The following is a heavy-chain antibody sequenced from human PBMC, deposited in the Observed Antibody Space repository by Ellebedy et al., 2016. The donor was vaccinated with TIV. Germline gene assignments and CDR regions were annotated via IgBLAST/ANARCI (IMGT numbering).Heavy chain of an antibody. V-gene: IGHV3-15*01. CDR2: IKSKTDGGTT. CDR1: GFTFNNAW. Sequence: GESLKISCAASGFTFNNAWMSWVRQAPGKGLEWVGRIKSKTDGGTTDYAAPVKGRFTVSRDDSKNTLYLQMNSLKTEDTALYYCTTDRGVLITFGGVIVDYWGQGTLVTVSS. J-gene: IGHJ4*02. D-gene: IGHD3-16*02. CDR3: TTDRGVLITFGGVIVDY.